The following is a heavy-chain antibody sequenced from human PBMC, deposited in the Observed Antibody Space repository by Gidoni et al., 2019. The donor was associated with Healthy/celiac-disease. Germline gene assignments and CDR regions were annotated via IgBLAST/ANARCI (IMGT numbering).Heavy chain of an antibody. CDR2: IWYDGSNK. Sequence: QVQLVESGGGVVQPGRSLRLSCAASGFTFSSYGMHWVRQAPGKGLEWVAVIWYDGSNKYYADSVKGRFTISRDNSKNTLYLQMNSLRAEDTAVYYCARDGFGKSGSYYVAVYYFDYWGQGTLVTVSS. V-gene: IGHV3-33*01. D-gene: IGHD1-26*01. J-gene: IGHJ4*02. CDR3: ARDGFGKSGSYYVAVYYFDY. CDR1: GFTFSSYG.